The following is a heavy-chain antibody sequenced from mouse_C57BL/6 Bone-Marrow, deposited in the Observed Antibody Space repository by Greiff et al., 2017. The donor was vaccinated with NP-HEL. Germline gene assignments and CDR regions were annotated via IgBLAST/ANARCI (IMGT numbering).Heavy chain of an antibody. J-gene: IGHJ3*01. V-gene: IGHV2-3*01. CDR1: GFSLTSYG. Sequence: VQLVESGPGLVAPSQSLSITCTVSGFSLTSYGVSWVRQPPGKGLEWLGVIWGDGSTNYHSALISRLSISKDNSKSQVYLKLNSLPTDDTATYYCAKASCGSSSSWFAYWGQGTLVTVSA. CDR3: AKASCGSSSSWFAY. D-gene: IGHD1-1*01. CDR2: IWGDGST.